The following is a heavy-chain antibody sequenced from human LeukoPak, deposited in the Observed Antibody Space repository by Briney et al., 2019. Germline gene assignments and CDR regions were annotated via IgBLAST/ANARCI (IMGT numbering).Heavy chain of an antibody. CDR1: GFTFSSYS. CDR2: ISSSSSYI. D-gene: IGHD3-22*01. CDR3: ARVSYYYDSSGYYLFDY. J-gene: IGHJ4*02. V-gene: IGHV3-21*01. Sequence: GSLRLSCAASGFTFSSYSMNWVRQAPGKGLEWVSSISSSSSYIYYADSVKGRFTISRDNAKNSLYLQMNSLRAEDTAVYYCARVSYYYDSSGYYLFDYWGQGTLVTVSS.